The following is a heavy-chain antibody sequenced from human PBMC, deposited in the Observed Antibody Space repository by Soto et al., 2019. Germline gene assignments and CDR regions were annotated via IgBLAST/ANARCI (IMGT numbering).Heavy chain of an antibody. V-gene: IGHV4-59*01. D-gene: IGHD2-15*01. CDR3: ARGYLGYCSGGSCYPVAYYMDV. CDR2: IYYSGST. CDR1: GGSISSDY. J-gene: IGHJ6*03. Sequence: SETLSLTCTVSGGSISSDYWSWIRQPPWKGLEWIGYIYYSGSTNYNPYLKSRVTISVDTSKNQFSPKLSSVTAADTAVYYCARGYLGYCSGGSCYPVAYYMDVWGKGTTVTVSS.